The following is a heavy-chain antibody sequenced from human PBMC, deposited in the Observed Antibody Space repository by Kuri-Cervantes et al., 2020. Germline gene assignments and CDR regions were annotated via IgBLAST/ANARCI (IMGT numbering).Heavy chain of an antibody. V-gene: IGHV3-13*01. CDR2: IGTAGDT. D-gene: IGHD6-25*01. Sequence: GESLKISCAASGFTFSSYDMHWVRQATGKGLEWVSAIGTAGDTYYPGSVKGRFTISRENAKNSLYLQMNSLRAEDTAVYYCARDRWSSSGFGWFDPWGQGTLVTVSS. J-gene: IGHJ5*02. CDR3: ARDRWSSSGFGWFDP. CDR1: GFTFSSYD.